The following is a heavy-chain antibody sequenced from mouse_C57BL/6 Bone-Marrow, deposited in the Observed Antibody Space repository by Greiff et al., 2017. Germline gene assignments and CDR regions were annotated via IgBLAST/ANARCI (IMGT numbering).Heavy chain of an antibody. Sequence: QVQLQQSGAELVKPGASVKLSCKASGYTFTSYWMQWVKQRPGQGLEWIGEIDPSDSYTNYNQKFKGKATLTVDTSSSTAYMQLSSLTSEDSAVYYCARLGWFAYWGQGTLVTVSA. CDR3: ARLGWFAY. CDR2: IDPSDSYT. CDR1: GYTFTSYW. J-gene: IGHJ3*01. V-gene: IGHV1-50*01. D-gene: IGHD4-1*01.